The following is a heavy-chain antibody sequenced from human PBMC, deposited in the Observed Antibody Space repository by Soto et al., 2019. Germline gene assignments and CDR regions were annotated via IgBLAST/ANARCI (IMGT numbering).Heavy chain of an antibody. CDR2: IILIFGTA. CDR3: ARGKYYYDTSGYSPLDY. Sequence: SVKVSCKTSGGTFSIYAISCVLQSPVQWLEWLGGIILIFGTANYAQKFQGRVTITADESTSTAYMELSSLRSDDTAVYYCARGKYYYDTSGYSPLDYWGQGTLVTVSS. V-gene: IGHV1-69*13. D-gene: IGHD3-22*01. CDR1: GGTFSIYA. J-gene: IGHJ4*02.